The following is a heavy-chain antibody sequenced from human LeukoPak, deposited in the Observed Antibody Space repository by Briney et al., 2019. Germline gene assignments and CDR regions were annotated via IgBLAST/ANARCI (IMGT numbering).Heavy chain of an antibody. CDR2: IYYSGST. CDR1: GGSISSGGYY. Sequence: SETLSLTCAVSGGSISSGGYYWSWIRQPPGKGLEWIGYIYYSGSTYYNPSLKSRVTISVDTSKNQFSLKLSSVTAADTAVYYCARGLSSGWPLGWFDPWGQGTLVAVSS. V-gene: IGHV4-30-4*07. D-gene: IGHD6-19*01. J-gene: IGHJ5*02. CDR3: ARGLSSGWPLGWFDP.